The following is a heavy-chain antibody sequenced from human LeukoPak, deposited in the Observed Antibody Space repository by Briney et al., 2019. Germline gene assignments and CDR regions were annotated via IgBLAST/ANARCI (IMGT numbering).Heavy chain of an antibody. D-gene: IGHD1-26*01. V-gene: IGHV3-53*01. Sequence: GGSLRLSCAASGFTVSSNLMSWVRQAPGRGLEWVSLIYSGGGTYHADPVKGRFTISRDNSKNTLYLQMNSLRAEDTAVYYCASGSPPDYWGQGTLVTVSS. CDR2: IYSGGGT. CDR3: ASGSPPDY. J-gene: IGHJ4*02. CDR1: GFTVSSNL.